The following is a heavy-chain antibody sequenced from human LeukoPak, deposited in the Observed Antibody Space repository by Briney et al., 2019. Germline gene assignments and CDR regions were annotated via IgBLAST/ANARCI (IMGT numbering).Heavy chain of an antibody. Sequence: SETLSLTCTVSGGSISSYYWSWIRQPAGKGLEWIGRIYTSGSTNYNPSLESRLTMSLDTSKNQISLRLSSVTAADTAVYYYARKDGDFWGQGTLVTVSS. CDR2: IYTSGST. CDR1: GGSISSYY. V-gene: IGHV4-4*07. CDR3: ARKDGDF. J-gene: IGHJ4*02.